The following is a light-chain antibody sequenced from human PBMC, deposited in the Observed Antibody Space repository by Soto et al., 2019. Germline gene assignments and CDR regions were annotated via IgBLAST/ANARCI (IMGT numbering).Light chain of an antibody. J-gene: IGKJ4*01. CDR1: QSIDRW. CDR3: QQTDTFPLT. Sequence: DIQMTQSPSTLPASVGDRVTITCRASQSIDRWLAWYQQRPGKAPKLLIYASSSLQSEVPSRFSGSGSGTDFTLTISSLQPEDFATYYCQQTDTFPLTFGGGTKVDIK. V-gene: IGKV1-12*01. CDR2: ASS.